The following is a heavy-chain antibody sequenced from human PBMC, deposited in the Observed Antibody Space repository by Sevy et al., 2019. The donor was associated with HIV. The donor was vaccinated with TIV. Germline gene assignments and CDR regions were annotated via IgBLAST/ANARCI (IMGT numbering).Heavy chain of an antibody. J-gene: IGHJ1*01. D-gene: IGHD6-19*01. Sequence: GGSLRLSCAASGFTFSSYAMHWVRQAPGKGLEWVAVISYDGSNKYYAHSVKGRFTISRDNSKNTLYLQMNSLRAEDTAVYYCARDFFLAVAGYFQHWGQGTLVTVSS. CDR3: ARDFFLAVAGYFQH. CDR2: ISYDGSNK. CDR1: GFTFSSYA. V-gene: IGHV3-30*04.